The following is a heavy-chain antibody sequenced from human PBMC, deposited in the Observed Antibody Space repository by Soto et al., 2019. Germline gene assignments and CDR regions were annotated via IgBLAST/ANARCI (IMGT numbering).Heavy chain of an antibody. D-gene: IGHD3-10*02. V-gene: IGHV4-59*08. Sequence: SETLSLTCTVSGGSISSYYWSWIRQPPGKGLEWIGYIYYSGSTNYNTSLKSRVTKSVDTSKNQFSLKLSFLTAEDTAFFYCARQNSDGFFTMSAYFAYGGRGPRATFSS. CDR1: GGSISSYY. CDR3: ARQNSDGFFTMSAYFAY. CDR2: IYYSGST. J-gene: IGHJ4*02.